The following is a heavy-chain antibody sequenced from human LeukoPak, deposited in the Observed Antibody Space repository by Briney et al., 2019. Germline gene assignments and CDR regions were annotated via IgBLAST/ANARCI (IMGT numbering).Heavy chain of an antibody. CDR3: ARHPNSNWDY. D-gene: IGHD6-13*01. J-gene: IGHJ4*02. V-gene: IGHV3-7*03. Sequence: QPGGSLRLSCAASGFTFRNYWMSWVRQVPGKGLEWVVNINEGGNEKNYVDSVKGRFTASRDNAQNSLYLQMNSLRVEDTAVYYCARHPNSNWDYWGQGTLVTVYS. CDR2: INEGGNEK. CDR1: GFTFRNYW.